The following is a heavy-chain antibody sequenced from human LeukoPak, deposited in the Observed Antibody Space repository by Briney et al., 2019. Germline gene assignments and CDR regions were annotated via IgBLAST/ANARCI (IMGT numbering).Heavy chain of an antibody. V-gene: IGHV3-23*01. D-gene: IGHD3-22*01. CDR1: GFTFSSYV. J-gene: IGHJ6*02. CDR2: ISGSGGST. CDR3: ARGTRPDSSGYTYYYYGMDV. Sequence: PGGSLRLSCAASGFTFSSYVMTWVRQAPGKGLEWVSAISGSGGSTYYTDSVKGRFAISRDNSKNTLYLQMNSLRAEDTAVYFCARGTRPDSSGYTYYYYGMDVWGQGTTVTVSS.